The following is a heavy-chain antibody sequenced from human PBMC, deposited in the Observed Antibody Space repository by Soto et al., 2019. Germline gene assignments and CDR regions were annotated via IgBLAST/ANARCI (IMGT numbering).Heavy chain of an antibody. CDR3: ARDGTMLGCSSSWFDY. J-gene: IGHJ4*02. Sequence: GGSLRLSCAASGFTFSSYGMHRVRQAPGKGLEWVAVIWYDGSNKYYADSVKGRFTISRDNSKNTLYLQMNSLRAEDTAVYYCARDGTMLGCSSSWFDYWGQGTLVTVSS. CDR1: GFTFSSYG. CDR2: IWYDGSNK. D-gene: IGHD6-13*01. V-gene: IGHV3-33*01.